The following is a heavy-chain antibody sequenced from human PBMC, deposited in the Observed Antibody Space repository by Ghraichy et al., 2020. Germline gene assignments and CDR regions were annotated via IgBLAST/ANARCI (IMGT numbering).Heavy chain of an antibody. J-gene: IGHJ6*02. V-gene: IGHV1-18*01. Sequence: ASVKVSCKASGYTFTSYGISWVRQAPGQGLEWMGWISAYNGNTNYAQKLQGRVTMTTDTSTSTAYMELRSLRSDDTAVYYCAMGVVVAAPSTPYYYYGMDVWGQGTTVTVSS. CDR2: ISAYNGNT. CDR1: GYTFTSYG. CDR3: AMGVVVAAPSTPYYYYGMDV. D-gene: IGHD2-15*01.